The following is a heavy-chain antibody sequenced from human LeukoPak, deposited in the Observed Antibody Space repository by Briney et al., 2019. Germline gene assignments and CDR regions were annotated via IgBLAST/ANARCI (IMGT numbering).Heavy chain of an antibody. Sequence: ASVKVSCKVSGYTLTELSMHWVRQAPGKGLEWMGGFDPEDGETIYAQKFQGRVTMTEDTSTDTAYMELSSLRSEDTAVYYCAKGRLEGGYCSSTSCVDLDYWGQGTLVTVSS. CDR3: AKGRLEGGYCSSTSCVDLDY. J-gene: IGHJ4*02. D-gene: IGHD2-2*03. V-gene: IGHV1-24*01. CDR2: FDPEDGET. CDR1: GYTLTELS.